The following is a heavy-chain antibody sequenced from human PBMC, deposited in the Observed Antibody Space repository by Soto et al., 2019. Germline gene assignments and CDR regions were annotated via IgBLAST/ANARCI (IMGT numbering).Heavy chain of an antibody. V-gene: IGHV3-30*03. Sequence: GGSLRLSCAASGFTFSSYGMHWVRQAPGKGLEWVAVISYDGSNKYYADSVKGRFTISRDNSKNTLYLQMNSLRAEDTAVYYCCYYYGSGSYGPQLPYYYYYMDVWGKGTTVTVSS. D-gene: IGHD3-10*01. CDR2: ISYDGSNK. J-gene: IGHJ6*03. CDR3: CYYYGSGSYGPQLPYYYYYMDV. CDR1: GFTFSSYG.